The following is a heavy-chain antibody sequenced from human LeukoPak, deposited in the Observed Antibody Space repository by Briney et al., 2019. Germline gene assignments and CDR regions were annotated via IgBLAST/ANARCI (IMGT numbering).Heavy chain of an antibody. CDR2: ISSSGSTI. Sequence: PGGSLRLSCAASGFTFSSYEMSWVRQAPGKGLEWVSYISSSGSTIYYADSVKGRFTISRDNAKNSLYLQMNSLRAEDTAVYYYAREKAGAFDYWGQGTLVTVSS. D-gene: IGHD6-19*01. J-gene: IGHJ4*02. CDR1: GFTFSSYE. V-gene: IGHV3-48*03. CDR3: AREKAGAFDY.